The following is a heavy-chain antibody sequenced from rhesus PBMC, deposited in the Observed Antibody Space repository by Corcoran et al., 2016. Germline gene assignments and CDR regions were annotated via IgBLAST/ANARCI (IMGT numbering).Heavy chain of an antibody. CDR2: ISGSGGST. CDR1: GGSLSSNY. D-gene: IGHD6-25*01. J-gene: IGHJ4*01. V-gene: IGHV4-173*01. Sequence: QLQLQESGPGLVKPSETLSLPCAVSGGSLSSNYWSWIRHPPGKGLEWIGRISGSGGSTDYNPSLKSRVTMSTDTSKNQFSLKLTSVTAADTAVYYCARDLAAAGSEDFDYWGQGVLVTVSS. CDR3: ARDLAAAGSEDFDY.